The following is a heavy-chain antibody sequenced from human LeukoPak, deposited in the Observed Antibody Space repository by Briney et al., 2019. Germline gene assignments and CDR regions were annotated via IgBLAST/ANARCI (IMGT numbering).Heavy chain of an antibody. J-gene: IGHJ4*02. D-gene: IGHD1-26*01. CDR3: AVYGVELRYYFDY. V-gene: IGHV3-48*03. CDR1: GFTFSSYA. Sequence: PGGSLRLSCAASGFTFSSYAMNWVRQAPGKGLEWVSYISSSGSAIYYADSVKGRFTISRDNAKNSLYLQMNSLRAEDTAVYYCAVYGVELRYYFDYWGQGTLVTVSS. CDR2: ISSSGSAI.